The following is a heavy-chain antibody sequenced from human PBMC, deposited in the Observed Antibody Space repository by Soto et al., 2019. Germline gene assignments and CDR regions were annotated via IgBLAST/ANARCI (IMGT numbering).Heavy chain of an antibody. Sequence: QVQLVQSGAEGTKPGASVKVSCKTSGYTFSTYGLSWVRQAPGQGLEWMGWSVEDSGNSIYARKXQXXXTXXTARPTSTGYKESRSLPPYDTALYFGAPVAGYGWGSRHIDKWGQGPRVIVSS. CDR1: GYTFSTYG. D-gene: IGHD3-10*01. J-gene: IGHJ4*02. CDR3: APVAGYGWGSRHIDK. CDR2: SVEDSGNS. V-gene: IGHV1-18*01.